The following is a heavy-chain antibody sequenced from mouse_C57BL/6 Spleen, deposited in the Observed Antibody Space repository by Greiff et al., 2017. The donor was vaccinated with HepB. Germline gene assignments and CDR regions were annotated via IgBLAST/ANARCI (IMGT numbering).Heavy chain of an antibody. CDR3: ARGGPSYGREVLY. J-gene: IGHJ2*01. D-gene: IGHD1-1*01. V-gene: IGHV1-85*01. Sequence: QVQLQQSGPELVKPGASVKLSCKASGYTFTSYDINWVKQRPGQGLEWIGWIYPRDGSTKYNEKFKGKATLTVDTSSSTAYMELHSLTSEDSAVYFGARGGPSYGREVLYWGLGTTLTVSS. CDR1: GYTFTSYD. CDR2: IYPRDGST.